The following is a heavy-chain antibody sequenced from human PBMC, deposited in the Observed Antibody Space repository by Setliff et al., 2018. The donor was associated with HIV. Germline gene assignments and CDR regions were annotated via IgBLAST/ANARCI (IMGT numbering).Heavy chain of an antibody. V-gene: IGHV4-39*01. CDR3: ARRKGYCSGPSCLEFSWFDP. Sequence: PSETLSLTCTVSGGSISSSSYYWGWIRQPPGKGLEWIGSIYYSGSAYYSPSLKSRVTISVDTSKNQFSLQLSSVTAADTAVYYCARRKGYCSGPSCLEFSWFDPWGQGTLVTVSS. CDR1: GGSISSSSYY. J-gene: IGHJ5*02. D-gene: IGHD2-2*01. CDR2: IYYSGSA.